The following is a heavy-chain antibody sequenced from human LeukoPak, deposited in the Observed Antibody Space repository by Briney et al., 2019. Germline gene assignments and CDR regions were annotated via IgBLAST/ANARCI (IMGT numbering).Heavy chain of an antibody. CDR2: ISTTSSPT. V-gene: IGHV3-48*04. D-gene: IGHD3-3*01. Sequence: GGSLRLSCEASGFTFSSYAMSWVRQAPGKGLEWVSHISTTSSPTYYADSVKGRFAMSRDNAKISVYLQMNNLRAEDTAVFYCARDFAFWGGYIVWGQGTLVTVSS. CDR3: ARDFAFWGGYIV. J-gene: IGHJ4*02. CDR1: GFTFSSYA.